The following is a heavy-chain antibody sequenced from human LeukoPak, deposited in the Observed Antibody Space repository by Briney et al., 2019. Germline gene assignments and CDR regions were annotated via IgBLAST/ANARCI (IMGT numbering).Heavy chain of an antibody. CDR1: GFTFSSYA. CDR3: AKMGIVVVVAAANDY. D-gene: IGHD2-15*01. V-gene: IGHV3-23*01. J-gene: IGHJ4*02. Sequence: TGGSLRLSCAVSGFTFSSYAMSWVRQAPGKGLEWVSAISGSGGSTYYADSVKGRFTISRDNSKNTLYLQMNSLRAEDTAVYYCAKMGIVVVVAAANDYWGQGTLVTVSS. CDR2: ISGSGGST.